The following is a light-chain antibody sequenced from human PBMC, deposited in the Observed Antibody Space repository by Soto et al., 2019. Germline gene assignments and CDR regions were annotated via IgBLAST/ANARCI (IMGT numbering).Light chain of an antibody. Sequence: EIVLTQSPGTLSLSPGEGVTLSCRASQSVSGDYLAWYQSKPGQAPRLLIHGASNRATGIPDRFSGSGSGTDFTLTIGRLEPEDFAVYYCQEYNHWHPVTFGGGTKVEIK. V-gene: IGKV3D-20*02. CDR2: GAS. CDR1: QSVSGDY. J-gene: IGKJ4*01. CDR3: QEYNHWHPVT.